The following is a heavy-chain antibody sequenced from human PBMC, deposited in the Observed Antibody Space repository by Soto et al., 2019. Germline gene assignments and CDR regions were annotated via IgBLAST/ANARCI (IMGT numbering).Heavy chain of an antibody. V-gene: IGHV1-2*02. CDR2: INPNSGGT. CDR1: GYTFTGYY. CDR3: ARTGVAYYYGMDV. Sequence: ASVKVSCKASGYTFTGYYMHWVRQAPGQGLEWMGWINPNSGGTKYAQKFQGRVTMTRDTSISTAYMELSRLRSDDTAVYYCARTGVAYYYGMDVWGQGTTVTVSS. D-gene: IGHD7-27*01. J-gene: IGHJ6*02.